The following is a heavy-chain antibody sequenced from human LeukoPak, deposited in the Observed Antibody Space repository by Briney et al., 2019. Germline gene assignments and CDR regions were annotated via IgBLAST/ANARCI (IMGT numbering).Heavy chain of an antibody. CDR1: GFTFSDYY. CDR3: AGVDFWSRDSSSWYYFDY. CDR2: ISSSGTTV. D-gene: IGHD6-13*01. Sequence: PGGSLRLSCAASGFTFSDYYMSWIRQAPGKGLEWVSYISSSGTTVYYADSVKGRFTISRDNDKNSLYLQMNSLRAEDTAVYYCAGVDFWSRDSSSWYYFDYWGQGTLVTVSS. J-gene: IGHJ4*02. V-gene: IGHV3-11*04.